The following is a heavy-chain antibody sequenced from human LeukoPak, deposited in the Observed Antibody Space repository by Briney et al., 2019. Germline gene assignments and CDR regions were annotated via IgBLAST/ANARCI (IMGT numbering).Heavy chain of an antibody. J-gene: IGHJ3*02. V-gene: IGHV3-74*01. CDR2: INSDGSST. CDR3: STGSGHAFDI. CDR1: GFTFSSYW. D-gene: IGHD3-10*01. Sequence: GGSLRLSCAASGFTFSSYWMHWVRQAQGKGLVWVSRINSDGSSTSYADSVKGRFTISRDNAKNTLYVQMNSLRAEDTAVYYCSTGSGHAFDIWGRGTMVTVSS.